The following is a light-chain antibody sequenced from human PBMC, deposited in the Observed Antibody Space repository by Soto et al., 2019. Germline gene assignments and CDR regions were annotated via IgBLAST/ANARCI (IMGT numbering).Light chain of an antibody. V-gene: IGKV3-20*01. CDR2: GAS. CDR3: QQYSSSPLT. Sequence: EIVSTQSPGTLSLSPGEGATLSCRASQSVSSSYLAWYQQKPGQAPRLLIYGASSRATGIPDRFSGSGSGTDFTLTISRLEPEDFAVYYCQQYSSSPLTFGGGTKVDIK. CDR1: QSVSSSY. J-gene: IGKJ4*01.